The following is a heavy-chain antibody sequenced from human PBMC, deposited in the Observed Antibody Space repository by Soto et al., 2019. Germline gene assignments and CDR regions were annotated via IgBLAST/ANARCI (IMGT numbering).Heavy chain of an antibody. Sequence: GGSLRLSCAVSGFTFSDYYMSWIRQAPGKGLEWVSYISSSSSYTNYADSVKSRFTISRDNAKNSLYLQMNSLRAEDTAVYYCASDHCGPGWFDPWGQGTLVTVSS. CDR2: ISSSSSYT. CDR1: GFTFSDYY. D-gene: IGHD2-21*01. V-gene: IGHV3-11*05. CDR3: ASDHCGPGWFDP. J-gene: IGHJ5*02.